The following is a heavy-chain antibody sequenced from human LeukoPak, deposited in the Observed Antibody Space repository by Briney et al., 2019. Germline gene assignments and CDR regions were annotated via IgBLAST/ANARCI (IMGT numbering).Heavy chain of an antibody. CDR1: GGSIISYY. V-gene: IGHV4-59*01. D-gene: IGHD5-24*01. CDR3: ARGGDGYNPPNY. Sequence: SETLSLTCTVSGGSIISYYWSWIRQPPGKGLEWIGYIYYSGSTNYNPSLKSRVTISVDTSKNQFSLKLSSVTAADTAVYYCARGGDGYNPPNYRGQGTLVTVSS. J-gene: IGHJ4*02. CDR2: IYYSGST.